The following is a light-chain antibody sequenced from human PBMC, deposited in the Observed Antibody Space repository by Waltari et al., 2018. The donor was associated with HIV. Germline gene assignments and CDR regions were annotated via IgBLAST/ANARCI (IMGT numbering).Light chain of an antibody. Sequence: DIQMTQSPSTLSESVGDRVTITCRASQTINSWLAWYQQNPGKAPKLLIYKAYILESGVPSRFSGSESGTEFTLTISSLQPDDFATYFCQQYNGYSTFGQGTKLEMK. J-gene: IGKJ2*01. CDR1: QTINSW. CDR2: KAY. CDR3: QQYNGYST. V-gene: IGKV1-5*03.